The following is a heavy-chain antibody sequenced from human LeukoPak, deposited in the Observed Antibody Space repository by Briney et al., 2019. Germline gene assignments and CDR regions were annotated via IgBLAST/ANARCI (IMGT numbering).Heavy chain of an antibody. V-gene: IGHV1-2*04. CDR2: INPNNGGT. CDR1: GYTFTGYY. J-gene: IGHJ6*03. Sequence: ASVKVSCKASGYTFTGYYIQWVRQAPGQGLEWMGWINPNNGGTNYAQKFQGSVTITRNTSISTAYMELSSLRSEDTAVYYCARGDYDFWSGYYSYYYYMDVWGKGTTVTVSS. D-gene: IGHD3-3*01. CDR3: ARGDYDFWSGYYSYYYYMDV.